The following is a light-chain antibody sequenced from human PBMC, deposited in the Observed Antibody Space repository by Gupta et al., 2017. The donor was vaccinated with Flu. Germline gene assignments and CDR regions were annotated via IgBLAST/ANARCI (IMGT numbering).Light chain of an antibody. J-gene: IGLJ2*01. Sequence: QSALTQPASVSGSPGQSITISCTGTRSDVGDYNCVSWYQQHPGKAPKLIIYDVSNRPSGVSNRFSCSKSGNTASLTISGLQPEDEADYYCSSYTSISTVVFGGGTKLTVL. CDR3: SSYTSISTVV. V-gene: IGLV2-14*01. CDR2: DVS. CDR1: RSDVGDYNC.